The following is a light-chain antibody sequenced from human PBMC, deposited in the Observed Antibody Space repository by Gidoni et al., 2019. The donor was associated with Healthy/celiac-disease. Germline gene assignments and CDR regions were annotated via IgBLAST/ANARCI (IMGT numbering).Light chain of an antibody. V-gene: IGLV1-51*01. Sequence: QSVLTQPPSGSAAPGQKVTISCPGSSSNHGNNYVSWYQQLPGTAPKLLIYDNNKRPSEIPDRFAGSKSGTSATLGITGLQTGDEADYYCGTWDSSLSGVVFGGGTKLTVL. CDR2: DNN. CDR3: GTWDSSLSGVV. J-gene: IGLJ2*01. CDR1: SSNHGNNY.